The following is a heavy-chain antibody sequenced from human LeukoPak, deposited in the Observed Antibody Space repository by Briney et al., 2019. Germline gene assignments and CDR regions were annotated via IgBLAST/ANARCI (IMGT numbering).Heavy chain of an antibody. Sequence: GGSLRLSCAASGFTFSSHWMHWARQAPGKGLVWVSRINTDGSYTSYADSVKGRFTISRDNAKSTLYLQMNSLRAEDTAVYYCARDGYYGSGKGVFDIWGQGTVVTVSS. CDR3: ARDGYYGSGKGVFDI. D-gene: IGHD3-10*01. CDR1: GFTFSSHW. J-gene: IGHJ3*02. V-gene: IGHV3-74*01. CDR2: INTDGSYT.